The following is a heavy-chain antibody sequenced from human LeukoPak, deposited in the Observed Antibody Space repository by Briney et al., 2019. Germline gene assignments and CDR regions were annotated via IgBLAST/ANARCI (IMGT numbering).Heavy chain of an antibody. CDR2: IYYSGGT. CDR3: ARMPSLGVVAAYGPVAYMDI. CDR1: SGSISTTSYY. D-gene: IGHD2-15*01. J-gene: IGHJ6*03. V-gene: IGHV4-39*01. Sequence: SETLSLTCTVYSGSISTTSYYWAWLRQTPGKGLEWFGSIYYSGGTHYNPSLESRVTISVDTSKKQFSLKLTSVTASDTATYYGARMPSLGVVAAYGPVAYMDIWGKGTTVSVSS.